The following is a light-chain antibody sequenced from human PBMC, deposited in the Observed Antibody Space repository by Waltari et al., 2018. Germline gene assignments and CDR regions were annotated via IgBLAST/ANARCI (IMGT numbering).Light chain of an antibody. CDR3: QQYNSAPYS. CDR2: YAS. J-gene: IGKJ2*03. Sequence: DIQMTQSPSSLSASVGDTVTITCRASQDISSYLAWYQQKPGQAPKPLIYYASNLESGVPSRFSGSGSGTEFTHTISGLQPEDIGTYYCQQYNSAPYSFGQGTKVEI. CDR1: QDISSY. V-gene: IGKV1-16*01.